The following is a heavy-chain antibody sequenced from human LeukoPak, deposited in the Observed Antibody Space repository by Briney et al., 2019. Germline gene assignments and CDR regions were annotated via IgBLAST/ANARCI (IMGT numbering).Heavy chain of an antibody. CDR1: GLTFSTYT. J-gene: IGHJ4*02. CDR3: AKDYRPDGYNDLDY. Sequence: GGSLRLSCAASGLTFSTYTMHWVRQAPGKGLDWVSGIVGSNGKTYYADSVKGRFTISRDNSKNTLYLQMNSLRAEDTAVYFCAKDYRPDGYNDLDYWGQGTQVTVSS. V-gene: IGHV3-23*01. D-gene: IGHD5-24*01. CDR2: IVGSNGKT.